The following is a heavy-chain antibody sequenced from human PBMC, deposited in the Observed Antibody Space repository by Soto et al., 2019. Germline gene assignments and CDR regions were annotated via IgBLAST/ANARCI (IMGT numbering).Heavy chain of an antibody. D-gene: IGHD2-8*02. CDR2: ISWNSASI. CDR1: GFTFDDFA. J-gene: IGHJ4*02. V-gene: IGHV3-9*01. Sequence: EVQLVESGGGLVQPGRSLRLSCAASGFTFDDFAMHWVRQPPGKGLEWVSGISWNSASIVYADSVKGRFTISRDNAKNSLYLQLDSLGVEDTAFYYCAKGPGLVDSSGSPDSWGQGTLVSVSS. CDR3: AKGPGLVDSSGSPDS.